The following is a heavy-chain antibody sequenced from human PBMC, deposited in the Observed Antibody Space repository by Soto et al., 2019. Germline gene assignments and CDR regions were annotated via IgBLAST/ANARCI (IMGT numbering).Heavy chain of an antibody. Sequence: QVQLQESGPGLVKPSETLSLTCTVSGGSVRIDNYYWSWIRQPPGKGLEWIGYIYSSGSTNYTPSLKTRGTITFDTSKNQFSLNLSSVTAADTAGDYGARDYGCYFDYWGQGTLVTVSS. CDR2: IYSSGST. CDR1: GGSVRIDNYY. J-gene: IGHJ4*02. D-gene: IGHD3-10*01. V-gene: IGHV4-61*01. CDR3: ARDYGCYFDY.